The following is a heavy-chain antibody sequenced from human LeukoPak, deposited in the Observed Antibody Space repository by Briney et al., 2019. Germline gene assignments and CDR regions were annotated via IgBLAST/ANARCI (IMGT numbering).Heavy chain of an antibody. Sequence: ETLSLTCTVSGGSISSSSYYWGWIRQPPGRGLEWVSVIYGGGETYYVDSVKGRFTISRDNSKNTLDLQMNSLRAEDTAVYYCASGRWNDGIATWGQGTLVTVSS. D-gene: IGHD1-1*01. CDR1: GGSISSSSYY. CDR2: IYGGGET. CDR3: ASGRWNDGIAT. J-gene: IGHJ5*02. V-gene: IGHV3-53*03.